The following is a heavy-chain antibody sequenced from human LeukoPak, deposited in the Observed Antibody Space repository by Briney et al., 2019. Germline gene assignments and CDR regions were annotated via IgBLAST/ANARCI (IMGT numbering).Heavy chain of an antibody. D-gene: IGHD4-17*01. CDR3: AKRVDDYGDYFDY. V-gene: IGHV3-23*01. CDR1: GFTFSSYA. Sequence: GGSLRLSCAASGFTFSSYAMSWVRQAPGKGLEWVSAISGSGGSTYYADSVKARFTISRDNSKNTLCLQMNSLRAEDTAVYYCAKRVDDYGDYFDYWGQGTLVTVSS. J-gene: IGHJ4*02. CDR2: ISGSGGST.